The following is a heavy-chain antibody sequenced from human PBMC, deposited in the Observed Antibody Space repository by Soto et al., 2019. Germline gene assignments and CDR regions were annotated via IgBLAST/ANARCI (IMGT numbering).Heavy chain of an antibody. Sequence: PGGSLRLSCAASGFTFSSYAMSWVRQGPGKGQEWVSAISGSGGSTYYADSVKGRFTISRDNSKNTLYLQMNSLRADDTAVYYCAKDVNNDILAGYYYYWGQGTLVTVSS. CDR1: GFTFSSYA. CDR2: ISGSGGST. D-gene: IGHD3-9*01. J-gene: IGHJ4*02. V-gene: IGHV3-23*01. CDR3: AKDVNNDILAGYYYY.